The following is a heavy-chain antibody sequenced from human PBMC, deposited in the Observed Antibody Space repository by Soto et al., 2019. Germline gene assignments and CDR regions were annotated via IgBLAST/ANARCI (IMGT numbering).Heavy chain of an antibody. D-gene: IGHD5-12*01. CDR2: KWSDGRNT. CDR1: GFTFSSYG. CDR3: ARDWLSRTVDY. J-gene: IGHJ4*02. V-gene: IGHV3-33*01. Sequence: QVQLVESGGGVVQPGRSLRLSCAASGFTFSSYGMHWVRQSPGKGLEWVAVKWSDGRNTYYADSVKGRFTISRDDSKHTVYLQMNSLRVEDTAVYYCARDWLSRTVDYWGQGTLVTVSS.